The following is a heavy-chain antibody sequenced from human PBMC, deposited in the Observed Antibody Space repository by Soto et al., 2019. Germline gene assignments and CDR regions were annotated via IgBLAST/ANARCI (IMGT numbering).Heavy chain of an antibody. CDR2: IYYSGST. CDR1: GDSISSYY. Sequence: SETLSLPCTVSGDSISSYYWSWIRQPPGKGLEWIGYIYYSGSTNYNPSLKSRVTILVDTSKNQFSLKLSSVTAADTAVYYCGREGPCGVYRIDVWGQGTKVTVSS. D-gene: IGHD3-10*01. J-gene: IGHJ6*02. V-gene: IGHV4-59*01. CDR3: GREGPCGVYRIDV.